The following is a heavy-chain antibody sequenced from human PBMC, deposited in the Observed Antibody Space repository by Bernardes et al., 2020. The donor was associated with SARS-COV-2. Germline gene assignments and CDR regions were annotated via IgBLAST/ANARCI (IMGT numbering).Heavy chain of an antibody. CDR3: VKDRYIDS. CDR2: ISHDGRST. J-gene: IGHJ4*02. V-gene: IGHV3-64D*09. Sequence: GGSLRLSCSASGFTFSTYAMHWVRRAPGKGLQYVASISHDGRSTYYAASVKGRFTISRDNSKNTLSLQMSSLRAEDTALYYCVKDRYIDSWGQGTLGTVSS. CDR1: GFTFSTYA.